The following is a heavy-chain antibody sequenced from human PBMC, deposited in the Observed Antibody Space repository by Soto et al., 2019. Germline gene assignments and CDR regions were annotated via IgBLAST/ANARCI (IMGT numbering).Heavy chain of an antibody. J-gene: IGHJ4*02. CDR1: GGSISSYY. CDR3: ARTSRGQQLKIDY. V-gene: IGHV4-59*08. Sequence: SETLSLTCTVSGGSISSYYWSWIRQPPGKGLEWIGYIYYSGSTNYNPSLKSRVTISVDTSKNQFSLKLSSVTAADTAVYYCARTSRGQQLKIDYWGQGTRVTVSS. D-gene: IGHD6-13*01. CDR2: IYYSGST.